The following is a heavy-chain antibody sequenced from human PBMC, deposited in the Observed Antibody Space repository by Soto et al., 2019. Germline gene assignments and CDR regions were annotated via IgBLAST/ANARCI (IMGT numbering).Heavy chain of an antibody. CDR3: ARDDYGSGTPSGY. CDR1: GGSISSSSYY. Sequence: SETLSLTCTVSGGSISSSSYYWGWIRQPPGKGLEWIGSIYYSGSTYYNPSLKSRVTISVDTSKNQFSLKLSSVTAADTAVYYCARDDYGSGTPSGYWGQGTLVTVSS. V-gene: IGHV4-39*02. D-gene: IGHD3-10*01. CDR2: IYYSGST. J-gene: IGHJ4*02.